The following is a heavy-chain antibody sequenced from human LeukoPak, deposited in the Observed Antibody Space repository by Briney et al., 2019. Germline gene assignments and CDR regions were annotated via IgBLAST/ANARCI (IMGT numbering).Heavy chain of an antibody. CDR2: LSQDGSEK. D-gene: IGHD1-1*01. CDR1: GFTFSNYW. J-gene: IGHJ3*02. CDR3: ARDPTGNDAFDI. Sequence: GGSLRLSCAASGFTFSNYWMSWVRQAPGKGLEWVANLSQDGSEKYFVDSVKGRFTISRDNGWNSLYLLMNSLRAEDTAVYYCARDPTGNDAFDIWGQGTMVTVSS. V-gene: IGHV3-7*05.